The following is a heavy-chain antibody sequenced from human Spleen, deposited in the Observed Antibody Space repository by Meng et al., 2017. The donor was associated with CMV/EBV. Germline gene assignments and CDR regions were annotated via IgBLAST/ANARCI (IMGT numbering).Heavy chain of an antibody. J-gene: IGHJ4*02. V-gene: IGHV4-34*01. CDR3: ARTRRTIVGVVVIPFDY. D-gene: IGHD3-3*01. Sequence: SETLSLTCAVYGGSFSGYYWSWIRQPPGKGVGGSGEINHSGSTNYNQSLQSGVTISIDTPNNQFSLKVHFVTAADTAVYYCARTRRTIVGVVVIPFDYWGQGILVTVSS. CDR2: INHSGST. CDR1: GGSFSGYY.